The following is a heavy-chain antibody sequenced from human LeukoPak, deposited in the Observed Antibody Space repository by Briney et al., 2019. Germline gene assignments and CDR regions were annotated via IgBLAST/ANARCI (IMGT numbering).Heavy chain of an antibody. D-gene: IGHD5-12*01. CDR1: GGTFSSYA. J-gene: IGHJ6*03. CDR2: IIPIFGTA. CDR3: ARGSGYDYDVDYYYYYMDV. V-gene: IGHV1-69*05. Sequence: SVKVSCKASGGTFSSYAISWVRQAPGQGLEWMGGIIPIFGTANYAQKFQGRVTITTDESTSTAYMELSSLRSEDTAVYYCARGSGYDYDVDYYYYYMDVWGKGTTVTVSS.